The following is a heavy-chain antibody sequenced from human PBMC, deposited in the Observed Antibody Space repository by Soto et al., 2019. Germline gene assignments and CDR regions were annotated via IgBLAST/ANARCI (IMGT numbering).Heavy chain of an antibody. D-gene: IGHD6-6*01. CDR2: ISNNGINK. V-gene: IGHV3-30*03. CDR3: ARVIRADSTSSNFYYYSGLDV. CDR1: GFTFSTYG. J-gene: IGHJ6*02. Sequence: GGSLRLSCAASGFTFSTYGMHWVRQAPGKGLEWLAVISNNGINKYYADSVKGRFTISRDNSKGTLFLQMNSLRGEDTAIYYCARVIRADSTSSNFYYYSGLDVWGQGTTVTVS.